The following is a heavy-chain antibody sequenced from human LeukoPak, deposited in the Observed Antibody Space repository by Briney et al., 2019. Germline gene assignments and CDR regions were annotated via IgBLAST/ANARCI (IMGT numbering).Heavy chain of an antibody. CDR2: INPSGGST. CDR1: GYTFTSYY. J-gene: IGHJ4*02. D-gene: IGHD6-19*01. Sequence: ASVKVSCKASGYTFTSYYMHWVRQAPGQGLEWMGIINPSGGSTSYAQKFQGRVTITTDESTSTAYMELSSLRSEDTAVYHCARDVLYSSGWYNYFDYWGQGTLVTVSS. V-gene: IGHV1-46*01. CDR3: ARDVLYSSGWYNYFDY.